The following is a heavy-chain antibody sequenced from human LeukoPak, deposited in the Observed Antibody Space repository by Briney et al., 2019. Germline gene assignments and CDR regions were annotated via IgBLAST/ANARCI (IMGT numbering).Heavy chain of an antibody. J-gene: IGHJ4*02. Sequence: SETLSLTCTVSGGSISSYYWSWIRQHPGKGLEWIGYIYYSGSTYYNPSLKSRVTISVDTPKNQFSLKLSSVTAADTAVYYCARGPRYSGYDLSYWGQGTLVTVSS. CDR3: ARGPRYSGYDLSY. D-gene: IGHD5-12*01. V-gene: IGHV4-59*06. CDR2: IYYSGST. CDR1: GGSISSYY.